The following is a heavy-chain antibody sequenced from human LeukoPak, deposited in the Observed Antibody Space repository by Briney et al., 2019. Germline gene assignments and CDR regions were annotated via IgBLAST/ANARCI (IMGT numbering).Heavy chain of an antibody. J-gene: IGHJ4*02. V-gene: IGHV3-43D*04. CDR2: ISWDGGST. Sequence: GGSLRLSCAASGFTFDDYAMHWVRQAPGKGLEWVSLISWDGGSTYYADSVKGRFTISRDNSKNSLYLQINSLRAEDTALYYCAKDGAVTTEYYFDYWGQGTLVTVSS. D-gene: IGHD4-17*01. CDR3: AKDGAVTTEYYFDY. CDR1: GFTFDDYA.